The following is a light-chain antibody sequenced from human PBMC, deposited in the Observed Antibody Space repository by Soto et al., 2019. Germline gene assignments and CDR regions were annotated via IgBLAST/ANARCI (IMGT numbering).Light chain of an antibody. CDR2: EVN. CDR1: GSDIGSYNR. Sequence: QSALTQPPSVSGSPGQTVTISCTGTGSDIGSYNRVSWYRRVPGTAPKLMISEVNKRPSGVPDRFSGSKSGNTASLTISGLRAEDEADYYCSSYTESATFVLFGGGTKLTVL. J-gene: IGLJ2*01. V-gene: IGLV2-18*02. CDR3: SSYTESATFVL.